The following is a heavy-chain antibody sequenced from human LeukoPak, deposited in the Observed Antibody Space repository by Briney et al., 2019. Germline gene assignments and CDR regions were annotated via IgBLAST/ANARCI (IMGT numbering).Heavy chain of an antibody. CDR1: GFSFSSYA. CDR2: ISGSGGST. J-gene: IGHJ4*02. V-gene: IGHV3-23*01. Sequence: HPGGSLRLSCAASGFSFSSYAMAWVRQAPGKGLEWVSTISGSGGSTYYPDSVKGRFTISRDNSKNTLSLQMNSLRVEDTAVYLCAKYSSDWYDDYWGQGTLVTVSS. CDR3: AKYSSDWYDDY. D-gene: IGHD6-19*01.